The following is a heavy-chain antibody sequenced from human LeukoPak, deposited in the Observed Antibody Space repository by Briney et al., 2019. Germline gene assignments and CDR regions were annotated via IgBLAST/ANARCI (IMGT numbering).Heavy chain of an antibody. CDR2: IKQDGSEK. CDR1: GFMFSGDW. CDR3: ARERNGFWSDY. Sequence: GGSLRLSCAASGFMFSGDWMSWVRQAPGKGLEWVANIKQDGSEKHYVDSVKGRFTISRDNAKNSLYLQMNSLRAEDTAVYYCARERNGFWSDYWGQGTLVTVSS. J-gene: IGHJ4*02. D-gene: IGHD3-3*01. V-gene: IGHV3-7*05.